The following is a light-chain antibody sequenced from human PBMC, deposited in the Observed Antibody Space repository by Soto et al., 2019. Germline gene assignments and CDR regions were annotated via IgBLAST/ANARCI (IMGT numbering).Light chain of an antibody. CDR3: QQYNSYSYT. CDR1: QSISSW. V-gene: IGKV1-5*01. Sequence: DIQMTQSPSTLSASVGDRVTITCRASQSISSWLAWYQQKPGKAPKLRIYDASSLESGVPSRFGGSGSGTEFTLTISSLQPDDFATYYGQQYNSYSYTFGQGTKLEIK. J-gene: IGKJ2*01. CDR2: DAS.